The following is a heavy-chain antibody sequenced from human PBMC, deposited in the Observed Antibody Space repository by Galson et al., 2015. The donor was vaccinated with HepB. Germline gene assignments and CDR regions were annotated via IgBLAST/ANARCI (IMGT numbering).Heavy chain of an antibody. Sequence: QSGAEVKKPGESLKISCKASGYSFSQYWIGWVRQMPGKGLEWMGIIYPGDSETRYSPSIQGQVTVSADRSSSTTYLQGRSLKTSGAAMYSCGGGYLPTLLLRYADDWGQGALVTVSS. J-gene: IGHJ4*02. V-gene: IGHV5-51*03. D-gene: IGHD3-16*02. CDR2: IYPGDSET. CDR3: GGGYLPTLLLRYADD. CDR1: GYSFSQYW.